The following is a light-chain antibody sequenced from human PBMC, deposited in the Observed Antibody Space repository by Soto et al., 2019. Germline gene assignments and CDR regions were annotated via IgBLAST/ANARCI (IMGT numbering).Light chain of an antibody. Sequence: VVVTQSPGTLSLSPGERATLSCRANESLRGSYLAWYQQKPGQAPRLLIYDASNRATGIPARFSGSGSGTDCTLTISSLEPEDFAVYYCQQRSNWPRSITFGQGTRLEIK. J-gene: IGKJ5*01. V-gene: IGKV3-11*01. CDR1: ESLRGSY. CDR2: DAS. CDR3: QQRSNWPRSIT.